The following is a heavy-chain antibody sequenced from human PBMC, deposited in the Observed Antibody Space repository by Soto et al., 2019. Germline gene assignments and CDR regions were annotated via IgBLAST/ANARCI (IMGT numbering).Heavy chain of an antibody. CDR3: ARVDYYGAGTYLFDY. J-gene: IGHJ4*02. CDR2: IADSETT. D-gene: IGHD3-10*01. Sequence: KPSETLSLTCTVSGASMGRYYWSWIRQSPGKGLEYIGYIADSETTNYSPSLRSRVTISLEASKSQFSLKLSSVTAADTAVYYCARVDYYGAGTYLFDYWGPGTLVTVSS. V-gene: IGHV4-59*01. CDR1: GASMGRYY.